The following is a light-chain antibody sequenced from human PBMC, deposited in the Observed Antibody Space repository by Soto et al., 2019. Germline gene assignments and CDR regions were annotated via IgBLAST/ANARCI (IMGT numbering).Light chain of an antibody. CDR2: DVS. Sequence: QSALTQPRSVSGSPGQSVTISCTGTSSDVGGYNYVSWYQQHPGKAPKLMIYDVSKRPSGVPDRFSGSKSGKTASLTVSGLQADDEADYYCSSYVGNNNVVFGGGTKLTVL. J-gene: IGLJ3*02. V-gene: IGLV2-11*01. CDR1: SSDVGGYNY. CDR3: SSYVGNNNVV.